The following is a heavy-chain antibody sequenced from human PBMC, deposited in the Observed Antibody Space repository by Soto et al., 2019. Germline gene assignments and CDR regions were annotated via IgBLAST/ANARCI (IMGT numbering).Heavy chain of an antibody. J-gene: IGHJ4*02. Sequence: ASVKVSCKASGYTFTSYGISWVRQAPGQGLEWMGWISAYNGNTNYAHMLQGRVTMTTDTSTSTVYMELRSLRSDDTAVYYCARDFTPLVVVPGAIDYWGQGTLVTVSS. CDR3: ARDFTPLVVVPGAIDY. V-gene: IGHV1-18*01. CDR1: GYTFTSYG. D-gene: IGHD2-2*01. CDR2: ISAYNGNT.